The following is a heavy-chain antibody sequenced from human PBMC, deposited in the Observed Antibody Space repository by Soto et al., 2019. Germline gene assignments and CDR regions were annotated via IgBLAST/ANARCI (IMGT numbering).Heavy chain of an antibody. V-gene: IGHV4-59*08. D-gene: IGHD6-13*01. Sequence: QVQLQESGPGLVKPSGTLSLTCTVSGGSISNYFWSWIRQPPGRGLEWIGYVYSNGSTQYNPSLTTRVTMSVDTYNHQLSLKLSSVPAADTAVYCCPICLFWYVDLRDWYFDPWGRGTLVTVSS. CDR1: GGSISNYF. J-gene: IGHJ2*01. CDR3: PICLFWYVDLRDWYFDP. CDR2: VYSNGST.